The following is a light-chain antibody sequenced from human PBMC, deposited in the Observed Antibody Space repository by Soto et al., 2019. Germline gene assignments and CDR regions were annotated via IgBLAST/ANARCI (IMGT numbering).Light chain of an antibody. CDR3: QQYDILPIT. J-gene: IGKJ5*01. V-gene: IGKV1-33*01. CDR2: DAS. Sequence: DIPMTQSPSSLSAFVGDRVTITCQASQDISNYLNWYQQKPGKAPKLLIYDASNLEIGVPSRFSGSGSGTHFTFTISSLQTEDIGTYYCQQYDILPITFGRGTRLEIK. CDR1: QDISNY.